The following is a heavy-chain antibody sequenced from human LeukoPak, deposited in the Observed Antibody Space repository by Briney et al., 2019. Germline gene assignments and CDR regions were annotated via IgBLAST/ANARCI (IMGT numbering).Heavy chain of an antibody. Sequence: SVTLSCKASGGTFSSYAISRVRQAPGQGLEWKGGIIPIFGTANYAQKFQGRVTITTDESTSTAYMELSSLRSEDTAVYYCASIAARPDAFDIWGQGTMVTVSS. CDR3: ASIAARPDAFDI. CDR1: GGTFSSYA. V-gene: IGHV1-69*05. J-gene: IGHJ3*02. D-gene: IGHD6-6*01. CDR2: IIPIFGTA.